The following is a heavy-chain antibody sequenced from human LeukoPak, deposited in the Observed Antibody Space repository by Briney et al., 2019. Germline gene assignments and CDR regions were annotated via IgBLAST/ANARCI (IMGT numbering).Heavy chain of an antibody. CDR2: IDVTSGIA. D-gene: IGHD5-18*01. V-gene: IGHV3-23*01. Sequence: GGSLRLSCAASGLTFRTYSSSWVRQAPGKGREWVSSIDVTSGIAYYAGSVKGRFTISRDKFQNTLFLQQNNLRVDETAVYYFAKVNSYDPYFWGQGTLVTVSS. CDR3: AKVNSYDPYF. J-gene: IGHJ4*02. CDR1: GLTFRTYS.